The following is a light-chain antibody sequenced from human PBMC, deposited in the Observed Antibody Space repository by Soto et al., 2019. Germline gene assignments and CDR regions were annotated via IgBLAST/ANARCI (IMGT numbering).Light chain of an antibody. CDR1: QTISGW. CDR2: DAS. J-gene: IGKJ1*01. CDR3: LQYNGYYRT. V-gene: IGKV1-5*01. Sequence: DIQMTQSPSTLSASVGDTVTITCRASQTISGWLAWYQQRPGKAPNLLIFDASTLESGVPSRFNGSGSGTTFTLTISSLQSDDFATYYCLQYNGYYRTFGQGTKVDIK.